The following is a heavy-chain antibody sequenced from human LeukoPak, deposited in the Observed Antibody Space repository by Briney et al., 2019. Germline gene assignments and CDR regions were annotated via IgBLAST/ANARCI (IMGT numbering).Heavy chain of an antibody. CDR3: AGSKGFGEFFDAFDI. CDR1: GFTFSRYV. CDR2: VSSEGSNK. V-gene: IGHV3-30*03. D-gene: IGHD3-10*01. J-gene: IGHJ3*02. Sequence: PGGSLRLSCAASGFTFSRYVINWVRQAPGKGPEWVAVVSSEGSNKYYGDSVKGRFIISRDNSMNTLYLQMNSLRAEDTAVYYCAGSKGFGEFFDAFDIWGQGTLVTVSS.